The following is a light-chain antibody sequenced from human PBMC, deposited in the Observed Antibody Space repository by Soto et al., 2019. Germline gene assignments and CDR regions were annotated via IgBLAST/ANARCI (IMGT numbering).Light chain of an antibody. V-gene: IGKV3-20*01. J-gene: IGKJ2*01. CDR3: QQYGSSPPRT. CDR1: QSVTSSS. Sequence: EIVLTQSPGTLSLSPGERATLSCRASQSVTSSSLAWHPQKPGQAPRLLIYGASSRATGIPDRFSGSGSGTDFTLTISRLEPEDFAVYYCQQYGSSPPRTFGQGTKLEIK. CDR2: GAS.